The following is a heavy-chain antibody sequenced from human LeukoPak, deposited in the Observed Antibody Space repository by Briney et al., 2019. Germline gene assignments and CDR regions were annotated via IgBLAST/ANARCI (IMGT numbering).Heavy chain of an antibody. CDR2: ISYDRSNK. CDR3: AKMKARDYGDYEIDY. V-gene: IGHV3-30*18. J-gene: IGHJ4*02. Sequence: PGRSLRLSCAASGFTFSTYGMHWVRQAPGKGLEWVAVISYDRSNKYYADSVKGRFTISRDSSKNTLYLQMNSLRAEDTAVYYCAKMKARDYGDYEIDYWGQGTLVTVSS. D-gene: IGHD4-17*01. CDR1: GFTFSTYG.